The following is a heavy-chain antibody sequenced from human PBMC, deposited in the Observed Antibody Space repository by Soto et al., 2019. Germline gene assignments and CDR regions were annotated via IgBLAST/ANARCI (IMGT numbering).Heavy chain of an antibody. V-gene: IGHV3-72*01. J-gene: IGHJ4*02. CDR3: TRTTQGSYWSFVY. CDR1: GFTFNDHY. CDR2: TTNKANSYTT. D-gene: IGHD3-10*01. Sequence: EVQLVESGGGLVQPGGSLRLSCAASGFTFNDHYMDWVRQAPGKGLEWVGRTTNKANSYTTQYAASVKGRFTISRDDSNNSLYLQMNSLETEYTAVYYCTRTTQGSYWSFVYWGQGTLVTLSS.